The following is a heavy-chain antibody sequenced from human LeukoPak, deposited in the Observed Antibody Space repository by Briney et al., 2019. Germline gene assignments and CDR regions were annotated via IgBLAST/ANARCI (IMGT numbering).Heavy chain of an antibody. CDR3: ATVRDIVVGGGPYYFDY. CDR2: INPHNGDT. J-gene: IGHJ4*02. D-gene: IGHD2-15*01. V-gene: IGHV1-2*02. Sequence: GASVKVSCKASGYTFIVYYLHWVRHGPGQGLGWMGWINPHNGDTNYAQKFQGRVTMTRDTSITTAYMELIRLKSDDTAAYYCATVRDIVVGGGPYYFDYWGQGTLVTVSS. CDR1: GYTFIVYY.